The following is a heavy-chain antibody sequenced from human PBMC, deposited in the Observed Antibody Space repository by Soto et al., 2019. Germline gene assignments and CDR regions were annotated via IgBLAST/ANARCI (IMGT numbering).Heavy chain of an antibody. CDR3: AKDHSGAAGAFDY. Sequence: EVQLVESGGGLVQPGRSLRLSCAASGFTFDDYAMHWVRQAPGKGLEWVSGISGSGGSTYYADSVKGRFTISRDNSKNTLYLQMNSLRAEDTAVYYCAKDHSGAAGAFDYWGQGTLVTVSS. J-gene: IGHJ4*02. CDR2: ISGSGGST. D-gene: IGHD3-10*01. V-gene: IGHV3-23*04. CDR1: GFTFDDYA.